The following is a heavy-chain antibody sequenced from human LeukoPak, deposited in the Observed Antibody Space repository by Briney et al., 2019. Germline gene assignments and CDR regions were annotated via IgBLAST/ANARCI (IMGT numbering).Heavy chain of an antibody. CDR2: IKPDGNEE. V-gene: IGHV3-7*04. CDR3: ARGIWWRSDH. CDR1: GFTFSRDW. D-gene: IGHD5-12*01. Sequence: EGSLRLSCSASGFTFSRDWMSWVRHTPGKGLECVAKIKPDGNEEYYMDSVKGRFTISRDNSKNSLYLHLISLRDEDTAVYDSARGIWWRSDHWGQGSLVTVSS. J-gene: IGHJ4*02.